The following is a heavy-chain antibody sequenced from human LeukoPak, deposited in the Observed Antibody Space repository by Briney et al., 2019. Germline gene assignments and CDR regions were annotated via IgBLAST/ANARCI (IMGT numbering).Heavy chain of an antibody. CDR1: GVTFSSYV. CDR3: VQEGPRGLAFDV. V-gene: IGHV3-23*01. J-gene: IGHJ3*01. CDR2: ISGSGGGT. Sequence: GGSLRLSCEASGVTFSSYVMSWVRQAPGKGPEWVSGISGSGGGTYYADFVKGRFAISRDNSKNTLYLQMNSLSAEDSALYYCVQEGPRGLAFDVWGQGTRVTVSS.